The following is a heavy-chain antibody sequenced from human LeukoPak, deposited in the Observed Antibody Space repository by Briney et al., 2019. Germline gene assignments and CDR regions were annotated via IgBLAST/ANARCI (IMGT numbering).Heavy chain of an antibody. D-gene: IGHD3-22*01. CDR1: GYSISSGYY. V-gene: IGHV4-38-2*02. CDR2: IYHSGST. CDR3: ARRPYFYDTSTYYFDYYFDY. J-gene: IGHJ4*02. Sequence: PSETLSLTCTVSGYSISSGYYWGWIRQPPGKGLEWIGTIYHSGSTYYNPSLKSRVTISVDTSKNQFSLKLSSVTAADTAVYYCARRPYFYDTSTYYFDYYFDYWGQGTLVTVSS.